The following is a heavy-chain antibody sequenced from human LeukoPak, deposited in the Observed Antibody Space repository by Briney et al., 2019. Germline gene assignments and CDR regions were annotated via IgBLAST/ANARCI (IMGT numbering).Heavy chain of an antibody. CDR3: ARHSAHSSTNDAFDI. J-gene: IGHJ3*02. D-gene: IGHD6-13*01. CDR1: GGSFIDYS. V-gene: IGHV4-34*01. Sequence: SETLSLTCSVYGGSFIDYSWSWIRQPPGKGLEWIGEINHSGITNYNPSLESRVTISVDTSKNQFSLKLSSVTAADTAVYYCARHSAHSSTNDAFDIWGQGTMVTVSS. CDR2: INHSGIT.